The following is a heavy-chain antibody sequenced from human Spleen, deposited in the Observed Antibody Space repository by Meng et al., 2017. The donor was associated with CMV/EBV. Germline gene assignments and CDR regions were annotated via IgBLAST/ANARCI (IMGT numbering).Heavy chain of an antibody. V-gene: IGHV4-31*03. D-gene: IGHD1-1*01. J-gene: IGHJ5*02. Sequence: SETLSLTCTVSGGSISSSAYYWGWIRQPPGKGLEWIGYIYSDGRTYYNPSLKSRLAISLDTPKNQFSLNLTSVTAADTAVYYCARGGYTSGSGWFAPWGQGTLVTVSS. CDR2: IYSDGRT. CDR1: GGSISSSAYY. CDR3: ARGGYTSGSGWFAP.